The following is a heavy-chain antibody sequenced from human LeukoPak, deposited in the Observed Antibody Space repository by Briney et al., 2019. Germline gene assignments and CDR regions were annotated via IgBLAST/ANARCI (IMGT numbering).Heavy chain of an antibody. CDR2: ISSSGSAI. CDR1: GFTFSSYE. D-gene: IGHD1-26*01. V-gene: IGHV3-48*03. Sequence: GGSLRLSCAASGFTFSSYEMNWVRQAPGKGLEWVSYISSSGSAIYYADSVKGRFTISRDNAKNSLYLQMNSLRAEDTAVYYCARWTGAYYFDYWGQGTLVTVSS. J-gene: IGHJ4*02. CDR3: ARWTGAYYFDY.